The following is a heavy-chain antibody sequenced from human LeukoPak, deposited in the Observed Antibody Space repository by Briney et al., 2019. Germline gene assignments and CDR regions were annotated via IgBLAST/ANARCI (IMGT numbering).Heavy chain of an antibody. CDR1: GGSISSGGYS. CDR3: ARGPRLTNYYGSGSYYGYGMDV. J-gene: IGHJ6*04. D-gene: IGHD3-10*01. V-gene: IGHV4-30-2*01. Sequence: PSETLSLTCAVSGGSISSGGYSWSRIRQPPGKGLEWIGYIYHSGSTYYNPSLKSRVTISVDRSKNQFSLKLSSATAADTAVYYCARGPRLTNYYGSGSYYGYGMDVWGKGTTVTVSS. CDR2: IYHSGST.